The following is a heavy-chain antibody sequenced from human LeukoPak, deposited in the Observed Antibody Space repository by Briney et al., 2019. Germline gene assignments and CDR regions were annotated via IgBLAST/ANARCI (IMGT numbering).Heavy chain of an antibody. CDR3: ASYRPNSPLDY. CDR2: IYPGDSDT. D-gene: IGHD4-11*01. Sequence: GESLKISCKGSGYSFSTDWIGWVRQLPGKGLEWMENIYPGDSDTRNSPSFQGRVSMSADMSISTAYLQWGSLEASDTAIYYCASYRPNSPLDYWGQGTLVTVSS. V-gene: IGHV5-51*01. CDR1: GYSFSTDW. J-gene: IGHJ4*02.